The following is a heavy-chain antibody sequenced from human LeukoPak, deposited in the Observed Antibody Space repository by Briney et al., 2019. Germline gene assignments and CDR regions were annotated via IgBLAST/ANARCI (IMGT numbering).Heavy chain of an antibody. CDR2: INTDGTSR. J-gene: IGHJ4*02. CDR3: ARRGIASVDPTGY. V-gene: IGHV3-74*01. CDR1: GFTLSRYW. D-gene: IGHD6-13*01. Sequence: GGSLRLSCAASGFTLSRYWMHWVRQAPGKGLVWVSRINTDGTSRSYADSVKGRFTISRDNAKNTLYLQMNSLRAEDTAVYYCARRGIASVDPTGYWGQGTLVTVSS.